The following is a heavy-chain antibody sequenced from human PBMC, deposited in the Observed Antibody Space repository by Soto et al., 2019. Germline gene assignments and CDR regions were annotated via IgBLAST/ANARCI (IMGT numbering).Heavy chain of an antibody. J-gene: IGHJ3*02. CDR1: GFTFSSYS. V-gene: IGHV3-21*01. Sequence: EVQLVESGGGLVKPGGSLRLSCAASGFTFSSYSMNWVRQAPGKGLEWVSSISSSSSYIYYADSVKGRFTISRDNAKTSLYLQMNSLRAEDTAVYYCARSGGYYPQDAFDIWCQGTMVTVSS. CDR2: ISSSSSYI. D-gene: IGHD3-10*01. CDR3: ARSGGYYPQDAFDI.